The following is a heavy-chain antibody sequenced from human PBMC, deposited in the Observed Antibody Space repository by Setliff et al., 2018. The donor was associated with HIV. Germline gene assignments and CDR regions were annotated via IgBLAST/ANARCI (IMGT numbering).Heavy chain of an antibody. CDR1: GFTVSTYY. Sequence: GGSLRLSFAASGFTVSTYYMSWVRQAPGKGLEWISTIYSGGDTYHADSVKGRVTLSRDNSKNTLYLQMNSLRPEDTAVYYCARVRLHNNALDYWGQGTLVAVSS. CDR2: IYSGGDT. D-gene: IGHD2-2*01. CDR3: ARVRLHNNALDY. J-gene: IGHJ4*02. V-gene: IGHV3-66*02.